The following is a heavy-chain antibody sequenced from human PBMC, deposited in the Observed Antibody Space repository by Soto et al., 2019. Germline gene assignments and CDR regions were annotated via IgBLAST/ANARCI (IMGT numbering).Heavy chain of an antibody. CDR1: GGTFSSYA. J-gene: IGHJ4*02. CDR2: IIPIFGTA. CDR3: ARSDEAASYSGSYTFDY. D-gene: IGHD1-26*01. Sequence: QVQLVQSGAEVKKPGSSVKVSCKASGGTFSSYAISWVRQAPGQGLEWMGGIIPIFGTANYAQKFQGRVTITADESTSTAYMELSSLRSEDTAVYYCARSDEAASYSGSYTFDYWGQGTLVTVSS. V-gene: IGHV1-69*01.